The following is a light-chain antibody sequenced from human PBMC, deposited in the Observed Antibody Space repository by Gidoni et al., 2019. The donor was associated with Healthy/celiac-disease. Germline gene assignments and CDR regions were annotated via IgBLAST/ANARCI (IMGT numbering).Light chain of an antibody. Sequence: EMVLTQPPATLSFSPGERATLACRASQRVSSYLAWYQQKPGQAPSRLIYDASIWATVIPARFSGSGSGTDFTLTSSSLEPEDFAVYYCQQRSNWPLTFGPGTKVDIK. CDR3: QQRSNWPLT. V-gene: IGKV3-11*01. CDR2: DAS. J-gene: IGKJ3*01. CDR1: QRVSSY.